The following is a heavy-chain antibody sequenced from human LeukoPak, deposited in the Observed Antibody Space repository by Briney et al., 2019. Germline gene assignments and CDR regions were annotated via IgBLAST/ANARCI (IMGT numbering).Heavy chain of an antibody. V-gene: IGHV4-4*07. Sequence: PSETLSLTCTVSGGSISGYYWSWIRQPAGKGLEWIGRIYTSGSTNYNPSLKSRVTMSADTSKNQFSLKLSSVTAADTAVYYCARGPLTMIDGWFDPWGQGTLVTVSS. CDR3: ARGPLTMIDGWFDP. J-gene: IGHJ5*02. D-gene: IGHD3-22*01. CDR2: IYTSGST. CDR1: GGSISGYY.